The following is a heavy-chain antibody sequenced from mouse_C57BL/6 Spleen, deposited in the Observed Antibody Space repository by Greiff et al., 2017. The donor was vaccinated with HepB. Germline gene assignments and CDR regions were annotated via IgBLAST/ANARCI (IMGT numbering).Heavy chain of an antibody. CDR3: ARGGYYGYFDV. V-gene: IGHV3-5*01. D-gene: IGHD2-2*01. J-gene: IGHJ1*03. CDR2: IYYSGTI. CDR1: GISITTGNYR. Sequence: EVKLMESGPGLVKPSQTVFLTCTVTGISITTGNYRWSWIRQFPGNKLEWIGYIYYSGTITYNPSLTSRTTITRDTPKNQFFLEMNSLTAEDTATYYCARGGYYGYFDVWGTGTTVTVSS.